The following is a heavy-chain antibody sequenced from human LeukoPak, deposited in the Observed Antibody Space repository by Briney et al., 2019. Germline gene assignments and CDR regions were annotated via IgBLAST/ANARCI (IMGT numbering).Heavy chain of an antibody. J-gene: IGHJ4*02. Sequence: GGSLRLSCAASGFSFRNYGMHWVRQAPGKGLEWVAFIRFDGTEEFYADFVKGRFTISRDNSKNTLYLQMNSLRAEDTAVYYCAKVFIWFGELSHFDYWGQGTLVTVSS. CDR1: GFSFRNYG. CDR2: IRFDGTEE. D-gene: IGHD3-10*01. CDR3: AKVFIWFGELSHFDY. V-gene: IGHV3-30*02.